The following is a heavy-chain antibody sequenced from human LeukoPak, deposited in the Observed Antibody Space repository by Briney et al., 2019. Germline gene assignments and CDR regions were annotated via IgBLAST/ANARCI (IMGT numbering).Heavy chain of an antibody. Sequence: SETLSLTCAVYGGSFSGYYWSWIRQPPGKGLEWIGEINHSGSTNYNPSLKSRVAISVDTSKNQFSLKLSSVTAADTAVYYCGRPPGFCGGGSCSDGSPPGGREPLVP. CDR1: GGSFSGYY. V-gene: IGHV4-34*01. J-gene: IGHJ5*02. CDR3: GRPPGFCGGGSCSDGSPP. D-gene: IGHD2-15*01. CDR2: INHSGST.